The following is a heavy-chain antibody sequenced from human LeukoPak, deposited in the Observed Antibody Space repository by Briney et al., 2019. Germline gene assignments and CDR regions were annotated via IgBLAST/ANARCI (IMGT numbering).Heavy chain of an antibody. D-gene: IGHD3-22*01. CDR3: ARRDYYDSSGYSRMNWFDP. CDR1: GFTFSSYS. Sequence: PGGSLRLSCAASGFTFSSYSMNWVRQAPGKGLEWVSSISSSSSYIYYADSVKGRFTISRDNAKNSLYLQMNSLRAEDTAVYYCARRDYYDSSGYSRMNWFDPWGQGTLVTVSS. J-gene: IGHJ5*02. CDR2: ISSSSSYI. V-gene: IGHV3-21*01.